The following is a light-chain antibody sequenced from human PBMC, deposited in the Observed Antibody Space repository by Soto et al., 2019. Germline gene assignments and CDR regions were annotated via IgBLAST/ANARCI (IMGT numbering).Light chain of an antibody. CDR3: QQYGSSPPVT. J-gene: IGKJ4*01. CDR1: QSVRSRY. V-gene: IGKV3-20*01. CDR2: GAS. Sequence: EIVLTQSPGALSLSPGERATVSSRASQSVRSRYLAWYQQKPGQAPRLLIYGASSRATGIPDRFSGSGSGTDFTLTISRLEPEDFAVYFCQQYGSSPPVTFGGGTKVEIK.